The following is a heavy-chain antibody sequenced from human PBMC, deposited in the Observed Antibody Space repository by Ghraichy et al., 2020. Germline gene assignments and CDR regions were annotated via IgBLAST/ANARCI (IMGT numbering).Heavy chain of an antibody. CDR2: IIPILGIA. CDR3: ARDLGPRTYIVVVTAITYGMDV. D-gene: IGHD2-21*02. V-gene: IGHV1-69*04. CDR1: GGTFSSYT. Sequence: SVKVSCKASGGTFSSYTISWVRQAPGQGLEWMGRIIPILGIANYAQKFQGRVTITADKSTSTAYMELSSLRSEDTAVYYCARDLGPRTYIVVVTAITYGMDVWGQGTTVTVSS. J-gene: IGHJ6*02.